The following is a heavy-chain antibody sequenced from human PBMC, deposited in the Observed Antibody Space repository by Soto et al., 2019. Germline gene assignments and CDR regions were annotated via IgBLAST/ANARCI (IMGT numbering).Heavy chain of an antibody. D-gene: IGHD4-17*01. CDR2: IYYSGST. V-gene: IGHV4-31*03. J-gene: IGHJ4*02. CDR1: GGSISSGGYY. Sequence: QVQLQESGPGLVKPSQTLSLTCTVSGGSISSGGYYWSWIRQHPGKGLEWIGYIYYSGSTYYNPSLRSRVTRSVDTSKNQFSLKLSSVTAADTAVYYCASGRHDYGDFYFDYWGQGTLVTVSS. CDR3: ASGRHDYGDFYFDY.